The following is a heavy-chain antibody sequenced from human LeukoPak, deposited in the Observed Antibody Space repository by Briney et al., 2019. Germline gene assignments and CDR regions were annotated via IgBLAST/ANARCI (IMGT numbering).Heavy chain of an antibody. D-gene: IGHD3-22*01. CDR2: IYYSGST. V-gene: IGHV4-39*07. Sequence: SETLSLTCTVSGGSISSSSYYWGWIRQPPGKGLEWIGSIYYSGSTYYNPSLKSRVTISVDTSKNQFSLKLSSVTAADTAVYYCARVRRITMIVVVTYYYYGMDVWGQGTTVTVSS. CDR3: ARVRRITMIVVVTYYYYGMDV. CDR1: GGSISSSSYY. J-gene: IGHJ6*02.